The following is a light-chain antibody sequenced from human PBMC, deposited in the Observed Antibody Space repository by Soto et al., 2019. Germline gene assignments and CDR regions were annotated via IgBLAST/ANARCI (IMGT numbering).Light chain of an antibody. CDR1: QSVSNNY. J-gene: IGKJ1*01. Sequence: EIVLTQSPGTLSLSPGERATLSCRASQSVSNNYLAWYQQKSGQAPRLLIYGAFSRENGIPVRFSGSAAGTEFTLIISRLEPEDVAVYYCQQYGSLTKTFGQGTKVDIK. CDR3: QQYGSLTKT. V-gene: IGKV3-20*01. CDR2: GAF.